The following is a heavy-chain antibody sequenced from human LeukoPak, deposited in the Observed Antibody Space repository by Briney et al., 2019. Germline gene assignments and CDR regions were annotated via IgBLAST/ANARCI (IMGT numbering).Heavy chain of an antibody. J-gene: IGHJ6*03. CDR3: ARVSNAYDYYYMDV. CDR1: GFTFSIYS. CDR2: ISSSSSSI. D-gene: IGHD2-8*01. V-gene: IGHV3-48*01. Sequence: GRSLRLSCAASGFTFSIYSMNWVRQAPGKGLEWVSYISSSSSSIYYADSVKGRFTISRDNAKNSLYLQMSSLRAEDTAVYYCARVSNAYDYYYMDVWGKGTTVTVSS.